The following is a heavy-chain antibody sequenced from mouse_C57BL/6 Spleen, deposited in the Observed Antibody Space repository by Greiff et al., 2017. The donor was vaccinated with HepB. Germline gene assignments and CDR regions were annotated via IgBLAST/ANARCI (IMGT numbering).Heavy chain of an antibody. CDR1: GYTFTTYP. Sequence: LEESGAELVKPGASVKMSCKASGYTFTTYPIEWMKQNHGKSLEWIGNFHPYNDDTKYNEKFKGKATLTVEKSSSTVYLELSRLTSDDSAVYYCARPGDYGRWFAYWGQGTLVTVSA. CDR3: ARPGDYGRWFAY. CDR2: FHPYNDDT. D-gene: IGHD2-4*01. J-gene: IGHJ3*01. V-gene: IGHV1-47*01.